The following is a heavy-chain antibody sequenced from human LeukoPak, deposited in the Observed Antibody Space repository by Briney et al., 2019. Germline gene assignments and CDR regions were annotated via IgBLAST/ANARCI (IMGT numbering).Heavy chain of an antibody. CDR3: ARDSGYSYGPFDY. J-gene: IGHJ4*02. Sequence: PSETLSLTCTVSGGSISSGGYSWSWIRQHPGKGLEWIGCIYYSGSTYYNPSLKSRVTISVDTSKNQFSLKLSSVTAADTAVYYCARDSGYSYGPFDYWGQGTLVTVSS. CDR1: GGSISSGGYS. V-gene: IGHV4-31*03. CDR2: IYYSGST. D-gene: IGHD5-18*01.